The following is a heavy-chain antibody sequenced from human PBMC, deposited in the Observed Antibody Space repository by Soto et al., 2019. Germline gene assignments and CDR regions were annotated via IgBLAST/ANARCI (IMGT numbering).Heavy chain of an antibody. D-gene: IGHD5-18*01. J-gene: IGHJ4*02. Sequence: PSETRSLACTFSVGSISSDYCSLIRQPPGKGLEWIGYIYYSGSTNYNPSLKSRVTISVDTSKNQFSLKLSSVTAAETEVYYCARGAVSGYSYGHVGWGKGNMVTVSS. CDR3: ARGAVSGYSYGHVG. CDR1: VGSISSDY. CDR2: IYYSGST. V-gene: IGHV4-59*01.